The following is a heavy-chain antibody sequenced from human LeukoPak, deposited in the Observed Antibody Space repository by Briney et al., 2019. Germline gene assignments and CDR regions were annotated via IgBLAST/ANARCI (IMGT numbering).Heavy chain of an antibody. CDR2: ISSSSSII. Sequence: GGSLRLSCAASGFTFSIYSMNWVRQAPGKGLEWISYISSSSSIIYYADSVKGRFTISRDNAKNSLYLQMNSLRAEDTAVYYCARVKTGWTIDASDIWGQGTMVTVSS. CDR3: ARVKTGWTIDASDI. V-gene: IGHV3-48*04. D-gene: IGHD1-14*01. J-gene: IGHJ3*02. CDR1: GFTFSIYS.